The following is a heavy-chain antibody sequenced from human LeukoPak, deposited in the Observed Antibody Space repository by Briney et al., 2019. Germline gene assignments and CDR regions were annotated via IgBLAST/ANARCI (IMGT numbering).Heavy chain of an antibody. J-gene: IGHJ2*01. Sequence: SVKVSCKASGGTFSSYAIGWVRQAPGQGLEWMGGIIPIFGTANYAQKFQGRVTITADESTSTAYMELSSLRSEDTAVYYCARDPYDFRGYFDLWGRGTLVTVSS. CDR1: GGTFSSYA. D-gene: IGHD3-3*01. CDR3: ARDPYDFRGYFDL. CDR2: IIPIFGTA. V-gene: IGHV1-69*13.